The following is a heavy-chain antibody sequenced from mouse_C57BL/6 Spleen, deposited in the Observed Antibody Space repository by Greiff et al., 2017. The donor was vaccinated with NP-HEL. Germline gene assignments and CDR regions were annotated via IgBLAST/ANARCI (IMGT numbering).Heavy chain of an antibody. CDR2: IYPGDGDT. CDR1: GYAFSSSW. V-gene: IGHV1-82*01. Sequence: VQLQQSGPELVKPGASVKISCKASGYAFSSSWMNWVKQRPGKGLEWIGRIYPGDGDTNYNGKFKGKATLTADKSSSTAYMQLSSLTSEDSAVYFWARDPGGGLRGYFDVWGTGTTVTVSS. J-gene: IGHJ1*03. CDR3: ARDPGGGLRGYFDV. D-gene: IGHD2-4*01.